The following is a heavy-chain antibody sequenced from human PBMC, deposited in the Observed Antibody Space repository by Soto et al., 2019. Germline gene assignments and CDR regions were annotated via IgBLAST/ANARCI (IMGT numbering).Heavy chain of an antibody. CDR3: ARGIEYSSSDYYYYMDV. CDR2: INPNSGGT. V-gene: IGHV1-2*04. D-gene: IGHD6-6*01. CDR1: GYTFTGYY. Sequence: ASVKVSCKASGYTFTGYYMHWVRQAPGQGLEWMGWINPNSGGTNYAQKFQGWVTMTRDTSISTAYMELSRLRSDDTAVYYCARGIEYSSSDYYYYMDVWGKGTPVTVSS. J-gene: IGHJ6*03.